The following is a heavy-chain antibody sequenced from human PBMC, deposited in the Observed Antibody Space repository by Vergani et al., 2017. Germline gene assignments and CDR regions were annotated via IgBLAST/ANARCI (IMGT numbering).Heavy chain of an antibody. CDR2: ISYDGNKK. Sequence: QVQLVESGGGVVQPGRSLRLSCSAAGFPFSDYGVHWVRQAPGKGLEWVSVISYDGNKKNYADSVKGRFTISRDNSKNTLYLQMNSLRAEDTAVYYCAKFKSGWTGADYWGQGTLVTVSS. V-gene: IGHV3-30*18. CDR1: GFPFSDYG. D-gene: IGHD6-19*01. CDR3: AKFKSGWTGADY. J-gene: IGHJ4*02.